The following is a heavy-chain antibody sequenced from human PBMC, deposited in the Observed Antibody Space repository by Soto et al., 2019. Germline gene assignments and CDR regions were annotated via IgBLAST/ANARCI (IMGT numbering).Heavy chain of an antibody. J-gene: IGHJ3*02. V-gene: IGHV1-18*04. CDR2: VTPYKADT. Sequence: QARLVQSGAEVKKSGASVRVSCKASGYTLTNYGVTWVRQAPGQGLEWLGRVTPYKADTNSAQNLHGRVTMATDTPTNTAYLELRSLRSDDTAVYFCATDGPSNSGNLYAFDIWGQGPMVTVS. D-gene: IGHD5-12*01. CDR3: ATDGPSNSGNLYAFDI. CDR1: GYTLTNYG.